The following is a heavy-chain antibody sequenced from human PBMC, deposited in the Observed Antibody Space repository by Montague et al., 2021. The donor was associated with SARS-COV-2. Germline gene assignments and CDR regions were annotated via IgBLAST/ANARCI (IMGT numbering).Heavy chain of an antibody. CDR1: GFTFSNYW. Sequence: SLRLSCEASGFTFSNYWMSWVRQAPGKGLEWVANIKEDGGQKYYVDSXKGRFTISRDNAKNSLYLRMNSLRAEDTAVYYCARDPNCGSTSCYYHYWGQGTLVTVSS. V-gene: IGHV3-7*01. CDR2: IKEDGGQK. D-gene: IGHD2-2*01. J-gene: IGHJ4*02. CDR3: ARDPNCGSTSCYYHY.